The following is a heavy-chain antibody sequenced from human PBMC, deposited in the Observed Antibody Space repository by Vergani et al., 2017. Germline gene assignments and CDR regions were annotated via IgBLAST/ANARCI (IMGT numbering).Heavy chain of an antibody. Sequence: QLQLQESGPGLVKPSETLSLTCSVSGDSITSRLDYWGWIRQTPGKGLEWIGSMYHSGTTYYNPSLKSRATLSVDTSKNQISLQVTSVTAADTAVYYCARXPKQYCSSTSCYTIRYYYYYMDVWGKGTTVTVSS. CDR3: ARXPKQYCSSTSCYTIRYYYYYMDV. CDR2: MYHSGTT. CDR1: GDSITSRLDY. J-gene: IGHJ6*03. V-gene: IGHV4-39*01. D-gene: IGHD2-2*02.